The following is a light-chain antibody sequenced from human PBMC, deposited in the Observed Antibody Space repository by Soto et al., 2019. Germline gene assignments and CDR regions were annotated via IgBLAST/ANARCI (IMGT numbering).Light chain of an antibody. V-gene: IGKV3-20*01. CDR3: QQYGSSPWT. CDR2: GAS. Sequence: EIVLTQSPGTLSLYPGERATLSCRASQSVSSSYLAWYQQKPGQAPRLLIYGASSRATGISDRFSGSGSVTDFTLTISRLEPEDFAVYYCQQYGSSPWTFGQGNKVEIK. CDR1: QSVSSSY. J-gene: IGKJ1*01.